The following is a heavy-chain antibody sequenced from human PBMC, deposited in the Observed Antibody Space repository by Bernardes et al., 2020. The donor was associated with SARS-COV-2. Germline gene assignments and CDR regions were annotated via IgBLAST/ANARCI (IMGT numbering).Heavy chain of an antibody. J-gene: IGHJ6*02. CDR1: GYVFSNFW. CDR2: IFPSDSDA. Sequence: GESLKSSCQGSGYVFSNFWIAWVRQMPGKGLEWIGIIFPSDSDARYSPSFQGRVTMSADKSISTAYLQWRSLKASDSAIYYCARRDGSFSSIYGLDVWGQGTTVSVSS. D-gene: IGHD2-2*01. CDR3: ARRDGSFSSIYGLDV. V-gene: IGHV5-51*01.